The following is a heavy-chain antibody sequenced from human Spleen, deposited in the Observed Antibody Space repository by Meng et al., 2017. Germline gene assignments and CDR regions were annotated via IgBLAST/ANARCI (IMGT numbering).Heavy chain of an antibody. CDR3: ARYHLYRQVDYYFDY. V-gene: IGHV1-69*05. D-gene: IGHD1-26*01. Sequence: SVKVSCKAPGGIFSNYVIGWVRQAPGQGLEWMGGINAVFGTTNYAQKFQGRVTITTDESTSTVYMELTRLRSEDTAVYYCARYHLYRQVDYYFDYWGQGTLVTVSS. CDR1: GGIFSNYV. J-gene: IGHJ4*02. CDR2: INAVFGTT.